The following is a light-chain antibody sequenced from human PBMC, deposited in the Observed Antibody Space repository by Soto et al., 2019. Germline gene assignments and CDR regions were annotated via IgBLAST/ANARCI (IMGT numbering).Light chain of an antibody. Sequence: QPVLTQPASVSGSPGQSITISCTGTSSDVGRYNYVSWYQQHPGEVPKLMIYDVSNRPSGVSNRFSGSKSGNTASLTISGLQPEDEADYFCSSFTSINTVVFGGGTQLTVL. V-gene: IGLV2-14*03. J-gene: IGLJ3*02. CDR2: DVS. CDR1: SSDVGRYNY. CDR3: SSFTSINTVV.